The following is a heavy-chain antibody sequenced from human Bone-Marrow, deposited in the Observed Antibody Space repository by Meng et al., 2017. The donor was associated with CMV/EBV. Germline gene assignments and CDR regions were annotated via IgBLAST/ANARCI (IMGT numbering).Heavy chain of an antibody. V-gene: IGHV3-21*04. Sequence: GESLKISCASSGSTSSSYSMNWVRQAPGKGLEWVSFISSSSSYIYYPDSVKGRFTISSDNAKTSLFLQMNSLRAEDTAVYYCAKDLPGGYDFWSGYHYYYYGMDVWGQGTTVTVSS. D-gene: IGHD3-3*01. CDR2: ISSSSSYI. CDR1: GSTSSSYS. CDR3: AKDLPGGYDFWSGYHYYYYGMDV. J-gene: IGHJ6*02.